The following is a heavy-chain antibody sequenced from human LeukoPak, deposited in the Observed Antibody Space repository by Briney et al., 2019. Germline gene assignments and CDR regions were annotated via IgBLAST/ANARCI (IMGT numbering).Heavy chain of an antibody. V-gene: IGHV3-21*01. CDR2: ISSSSSYI. CDR1: GFTFSSYS. D-gene: IGHD3-10*01. Sequence: PGGSLRLSCAASGFTFSSYSMNWVRQAPGKGLEWVSSISSSSSYIYYADSVKGRFTISRDNAKNSLYLQMNSLRAEDTAVYYCAKDRFGEGDAFDVWGPGTMVTVSS. CDR3: AKDRFGEGDAFDV. J-gene: IGHJ3*01.